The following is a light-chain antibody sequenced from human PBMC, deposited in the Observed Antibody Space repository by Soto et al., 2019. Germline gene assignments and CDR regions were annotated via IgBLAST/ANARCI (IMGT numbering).Light chain of an antibody. Sequence: DIQMTQSPSTLSASVGDRVTITCRASQSISSWLAWYQQKPGKAPKLLIYDASILESGVPSRFSGRGSGTEFTITIMSQQPDDVATYYCQQYNSYWTFGQGTKVEIK. CDR2: DAS. CDR3: QQYNSYWT. CDR1: QSISSW. V-gene: IGKV1-5*01. J-gene: IGKJ1*01.